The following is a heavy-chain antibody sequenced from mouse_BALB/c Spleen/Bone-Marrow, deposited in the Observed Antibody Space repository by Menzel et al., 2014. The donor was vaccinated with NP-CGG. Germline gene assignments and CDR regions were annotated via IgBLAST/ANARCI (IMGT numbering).Heavy chain of an antibody. Sequence: EVMLVESGGGLVQPGGSLRLSCATSGFTFTDYYMSWVRQPPGKALEWLGFIRNKANGYTTEYSASVKGRFTISRDNSQGILYLQMNTLRAEDSATYYCARDIGLRLRFAYWGQGTLVTVSA. CDR3: ARDIGLRLRFAY. D-gene: IGHD1-2*01. CDR2: IRNKANGYTT. CDR1: GFTFTDYY. J-gene: IGHJ3*01. V-gene: IGHV7-3*02.